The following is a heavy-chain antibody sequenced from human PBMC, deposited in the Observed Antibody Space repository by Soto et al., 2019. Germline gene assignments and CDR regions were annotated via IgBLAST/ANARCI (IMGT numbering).Heavy chain of an antibody. D-gene: IGHD6-25*01. CDR2: IYYSGST. CDR1: GGSISSGDYY. Sequence: QVQLQESGPGLVKPSQTLSLTCTVSGGSISSGDYYWSWIRQPPGKGLEWIGYIYYSGSTYYNPSLKSRVTISVDTSKNQFSLKLSAVTAADTAVYYCARVRRIRGRRVQPYYFDYWGQGTLVTVSS. V-gene: IGHV4-30-4*01. J-gene: IGHJ4*02. CDR3: ARVRRIRGRRVQPYYFDY.